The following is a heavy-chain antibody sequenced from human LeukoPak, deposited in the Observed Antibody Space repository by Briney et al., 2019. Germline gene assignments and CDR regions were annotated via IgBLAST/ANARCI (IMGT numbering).Heavy chain of an antibody. Sequence: GGSLRLSCAASGFTFSSYGMHWVRKAPGKGLEWVAFIRYDGSNKYYADSVKGRFTFSRDNSKNTLYLQMNSLRAEDTAVYYCAKPRSLNIVGGAVDYWGQGTLVTVSS. V-gene: IGHV3-30*02. D-gene: IGHD1-26*01. J-gene: IGHJ4*02. CDR2: IRYDGSNK. CDR1: GFTFSSYG. CDR3: AKPRSLNIVGGAVDY.